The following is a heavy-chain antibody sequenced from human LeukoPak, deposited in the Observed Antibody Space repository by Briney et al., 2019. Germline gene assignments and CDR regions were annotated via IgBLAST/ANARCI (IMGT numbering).Heavy chain of an antibody. CDR2: ISGSGGST. CDR3: ARGRRYYDSSGYGAFDI. V-gene: IGHV3-23*01. Sequence: LPGGSLRLSCAASGFTFSSYAMSWVRQAPGKGLEWVSAISGSGGSTYYADSVKGRFTISRDNAKNSLYLQMNSLRAEDTALYYCARGRRYYDSSGYGAFDIWGQGTMVTVSS. J-gene: IGHJ3*02. CDR1: GFTFSSYA. D-gene: IGHD3-22*01.